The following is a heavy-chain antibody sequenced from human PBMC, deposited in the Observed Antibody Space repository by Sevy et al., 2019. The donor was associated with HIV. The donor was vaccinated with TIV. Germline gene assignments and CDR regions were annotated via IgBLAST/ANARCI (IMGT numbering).Heavy chain of an antibody. CDR1: GYTFTIYG. J-gene: IGHJ3*02. Sequence: ASVKVSCKASGYTFTIYGISWVRQAPGQGLEWMGWISGYNGNTNYAQKFQDRVTMTTDTSTSTAYMELRSLRSDDTAVYYSARESGAVGATGYGFDIWGQGTMVTVSS. D-gene: IGHD1-26*01. CDR3: ARESGAVGATGYGFDI. V-gene: IGHV1-18*01. CDR2: ISGYNGNT.